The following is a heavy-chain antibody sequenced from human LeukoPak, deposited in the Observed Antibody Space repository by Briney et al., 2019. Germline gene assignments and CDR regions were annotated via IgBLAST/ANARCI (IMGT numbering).Heavy chain of an antibody. J-gene: IGHJ6*02. CDR1: GGSISSYY. V-gene: IGHV4-59*01. CDR3: ARDSSSWTHCYYYGMDV. D-gene: IGHD6-13*01. Sequence: SETLSLTCTVSGGSISSYYWSWIRQPPGKGLEWIGYIYYSGSTNYNPSLKSRVTISVDTSKNQFSLKLSSVTAADTAVYYCARDSSSWTHCYYYGMDVWGQGTTVTVSS. CDR2: IYYSGST.